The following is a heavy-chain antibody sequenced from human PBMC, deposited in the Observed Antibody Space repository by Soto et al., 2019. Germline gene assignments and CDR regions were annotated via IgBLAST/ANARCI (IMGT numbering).Heavy chain of an antibody. J-gene: IGHJ3*02. Sequence: EVQLVESGEGLVQPGGSLRLSCAASGFTFSSYAMHWVRQAPGKGLEYVSAISSNGGSTYYADSVKGRFTISRDNSKNTLYLQMGSLRAEDMAVYYCARGHYYGSGSYYPTDDAFDIWGRGTMVTVSS. CDR3: ARGHYYGSGSYYPTDDAFDI. V-gene: IGHV3-64*02. CDR2: ISSNGGST. CDR1: GFTFSSYA. D-gene: IGHD3-10*01.